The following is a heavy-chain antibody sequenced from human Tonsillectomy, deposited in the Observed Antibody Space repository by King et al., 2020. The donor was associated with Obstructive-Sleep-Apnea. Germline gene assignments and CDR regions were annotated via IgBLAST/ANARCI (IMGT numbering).Heavy chain of an antibody. CDR1: GGSITSTSYY. D-gene: IGHD3-16*01. V-gene: IGHV4-39*07. CDR2: FYYGGST. J-gene: IGHJ4*02. CDR3: AGDDYGY. Sequence: QLQESGPGPVKPSETLSLTCTVSGGSITSTSYYWGWIRQPPGKGLEWIATFYYGGSTYYTPSLKSRVTISVDTSKNQFSLNLSSVTAADTAVYYCAGDDYGYWGQGILVTVSS.